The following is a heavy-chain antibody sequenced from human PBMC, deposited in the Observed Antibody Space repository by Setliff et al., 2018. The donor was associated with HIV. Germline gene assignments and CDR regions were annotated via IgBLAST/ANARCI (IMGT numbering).Heavy chain of an antibody. D-gene: IGHD2-15*01. J-gene: IGHJ5*02. CDR3: ALPYCSGGNCWSSASLPPAGWFDP. Sequence: SVKVSCKASGGTFSSYVISWVRQAPGQGPEWMGGIIPMYGVTNYEQKFQGRVTITTDESTSTAYMELSSLRTEDTTVYYCALPYCSGGNCWSSASLPPAGWFDPWGQGTLVTVSS. CDR2: IIPMYGVT. CDR1: GGTFSSYV. V-gene: IGHV1-69*05.